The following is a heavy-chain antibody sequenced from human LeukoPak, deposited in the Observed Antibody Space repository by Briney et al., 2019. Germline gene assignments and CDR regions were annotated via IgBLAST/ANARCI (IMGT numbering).Heavy chain of an antibody. Sequence: ASVKVSCKASGYTFTNYDINWVRLATGQGLEWMGWMNPNSGSTSYAQKFQGRVTMTRDTSTSTDYMELSSLRSEDTAVYYCARDGGSYRHGFDYWGQGTLVTVSS. V-gene: IGHV1-8*01. CDR3: ARDGGSYRHGFDY. CDR2: MNPNSGST. D-gene: IGHD1-26*01. CDR1: GYTFTNYD. J-gene: IGHJ4*02.